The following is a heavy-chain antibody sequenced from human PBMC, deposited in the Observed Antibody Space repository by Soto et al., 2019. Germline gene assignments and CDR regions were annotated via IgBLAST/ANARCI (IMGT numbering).Heavy chain of an antibody. CDR1: GDSISTFY. Sequence: SLTCTVSGDSISTFYWGWMRQSPGKELEWIGYVYYTGSTNYNPSLKSRVTISVDRSKNQFSLKLTSANAADTAVYYCAKYGYDSSGHPSRYYGMDVWGQGTTVTVSS. J-gene: IGHJ6*02. V-gene: IGHV4-59*03. D-gene: IGHD3-22*01. CDR3: AKYGYDSSGHPSRYYGMDV. CDR2: VYYTGST.